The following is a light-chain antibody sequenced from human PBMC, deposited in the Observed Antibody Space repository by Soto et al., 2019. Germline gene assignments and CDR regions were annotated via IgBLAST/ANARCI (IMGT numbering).Light chain of an antibody. CDR1: SSDVGGYNY. V-gene: IGLV2-14*01. J-gene: IGLJ1*01. CDR2: EVS. Sequence: QSALTQPASVSGSPGQSITISCTGTSSDVGGYNYVSWYQQHPGKAPKLMIYEVSNRPSGVSTRFSGSKSGNTASLTISGLQAEDEAEYYCSSYTSSTTIVFGTGTKLTVL. CDR3: SSYTSSTTIV.